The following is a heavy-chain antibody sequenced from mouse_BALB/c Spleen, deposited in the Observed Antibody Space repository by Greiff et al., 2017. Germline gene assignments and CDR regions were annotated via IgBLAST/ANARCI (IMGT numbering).Heavy chain of an antibody. CDR1: GFNIKDTY. V-gene: IGHV14-3*02. J-gene: IGHJ3*01. CDR3: ASTSYYGNPFAY. Sequence: VQLQQSGAELVKPGASVKLSCTASGFNIKDTYMHWVKQRPEQGLEWIGRIDPANGNTKYDPKFQGKATITADTSSNTAYLQLSSLTSEDTAVYYCASTSYYGNPFAYWGQGTLVTVSA. D-gene: IGHD2-10*01. CDR2: IDPANGNT.